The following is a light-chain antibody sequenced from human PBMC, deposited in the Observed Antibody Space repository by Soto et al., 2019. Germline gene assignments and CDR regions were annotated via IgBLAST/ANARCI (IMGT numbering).Light chain of an antibody. V-gene: IGLV2-14*01. CDR1: SSDVGGYNY. CDR2: DVS. Sequence: QSALTQPASVSGSPGQSITISCTGTSSDVGGYNYVSWYQQYPGKAPKLVIYDVSNRPSGVSNRFSGSKSDNTASLTISGLQAEDEADYYCSSYTSSSTVVFGGGTKVTVL. J-gene: IGLJ2*01. CDR3: SSYTSSSTVV.